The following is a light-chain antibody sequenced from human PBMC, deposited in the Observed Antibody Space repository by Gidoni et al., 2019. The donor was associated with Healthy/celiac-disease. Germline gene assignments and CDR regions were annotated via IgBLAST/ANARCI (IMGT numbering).Light chain of an antibody. CDR1: QSISIY. J-gene: IGKJ1*01. Sequence: DIQMKQSPSPLSASVGDRVSITCPASQSISIYLNWYQQKPGKAPKLLIYAASNLQSGVPSRFSGSGSGTDFTLTISSLQPEDFATYYCQQNYSTPLTFXQXTKVEIK. V-gene: IGKV1-39*01. CDR2: AAS. CDR3: QQNYSTPLT.